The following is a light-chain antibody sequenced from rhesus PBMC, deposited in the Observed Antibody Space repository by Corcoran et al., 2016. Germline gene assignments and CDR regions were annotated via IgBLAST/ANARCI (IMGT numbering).Light chain of an antibody. V-gene: IGKV1-74*01. CDR1: ETVYSY. J-gene: IGKJ2*01. CDR2: KTS. Sequence: DIQMTQSPSSLSAYVGDRVTITCRASETVYSYLNWYQQKPGKAPKLLIYKTSALQSGGPSRFSGSGSGTDFPFTSSSLQPEDVATYYCQHGFGSPCTFGQGTNVEIK. CDR3: QHGFGSPCT.